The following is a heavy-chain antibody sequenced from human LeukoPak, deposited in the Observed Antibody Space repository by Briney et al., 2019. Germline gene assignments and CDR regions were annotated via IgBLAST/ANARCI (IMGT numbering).Heavy chain of an antibody. CDR3: AKVVAAASEAGSFDY. CDR1: GFTFDDYA. CDR2: ISWNSGSI. V-gene: IGHV3-9*01. D-gene: IGHD2-15*01. Sequence: PGGSLRLSCAASGFTFDDYAMHWVRQAPGKGLEWVSGISWNSGSIGYADSVKGRFTISRDNSKNTLYLQMNSLRAEDTAVYYCAKVVAAASEAGSFDYWGQGTLVTVSS. J-gene: IGHJ4*02.